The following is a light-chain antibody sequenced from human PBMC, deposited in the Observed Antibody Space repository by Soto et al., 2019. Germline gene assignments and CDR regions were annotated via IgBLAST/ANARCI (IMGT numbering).Light chain of an antibody. Sequence: QSVLTHPHPAFGAPGQRVTLSCSGSRPNIGTSSVHWFQQLPGTAPKLLTSTTNQRPSGVPERFSGSKSGTSASLAISGLQSEDEADYYCAACDDSLNGHVFGTGTKVTVL. CDR2: TTN. J-gene: IGLJ1*01. CDR3: AACDDSLNGHV. V-gene: IGLV1-44*01. CDR1: RPNIGTSS.